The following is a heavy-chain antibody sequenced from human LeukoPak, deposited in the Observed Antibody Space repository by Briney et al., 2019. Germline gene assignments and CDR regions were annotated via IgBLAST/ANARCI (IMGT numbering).Heavy chain of an antibody. Sequence: ASVKVSCKASGYTFTGYYMHWVRQAPGQGLEWMGWINPNSGGTNYAQRFQGRVTMTRDTSISTAYMELSRLRSDDTAVYYCARVLRGLRLGELSFGYWGQGTLVTVSS. CDR2: INPNSGGT. CDR3: ARVLRGLRLGELSFGY. D-gene: IGHD3-16*02. V-gene: IGHV1-2*02. J-gene: IGHJ4*02. CDR1: GYTFTGYY.